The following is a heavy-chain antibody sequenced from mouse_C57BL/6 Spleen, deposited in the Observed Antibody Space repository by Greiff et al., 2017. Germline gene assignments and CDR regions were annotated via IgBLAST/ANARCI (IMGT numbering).Heavy chain of an antibody. Sequence: EVHLVESGGGLVQPKGSLKLSCAASGFSFNTYAMNWVRQAPGKGLEWVARIRSKSNNYATYYANSVEDRFTISRDDSESMLYLQMNNCRTEDTSMYYCVRPPLYDGYFAYWGQGTLVTVSA. CDR3: VRPPLYDGYFAY. CDR2: IRSKSNNYAT. CDR1: GFSFNTYA. D-gene: IGHD2-3*01. V-gene: IGHV10-1*01. J-gene: IGHJ3*01.